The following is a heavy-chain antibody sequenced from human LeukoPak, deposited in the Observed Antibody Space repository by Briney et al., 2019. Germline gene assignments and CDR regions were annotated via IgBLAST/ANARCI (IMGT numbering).Heavy chain of an antibody. Sequence: ASVKVSCKASGGTFSSYAISWVRQAPGQGLEWMGGIIPIFGTANYAQKFQGRVTITADKSTSTAYMELSSLRSEDTAVYYCARAAQGSSFAFDIWGQGTMVTVSS. CDR3: ARAAQGSSFAFDI. CDR2: IIPIFGTA. V-gene: IGHV1-69*06. D-gene: IGHD6-6*01. J-gene: IGHJ3*02. CDR1: GGTFSSYA.